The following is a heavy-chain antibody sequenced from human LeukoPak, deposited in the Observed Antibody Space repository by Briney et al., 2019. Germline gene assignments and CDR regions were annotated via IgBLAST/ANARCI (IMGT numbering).Heavy chain of an antibody. CDR1: GYSFTSYW. Sequence: GESLKISFKGSGYSFTSYWIGWVRQMPGKGLEWMVIIYPGDADTRYSPSFQGQVTISADKSISTAYLQWSSLKASDTAMYYCARIGYSSGWYEGFSWFDPWGQGTLVTVSS. D-gene: IGHD6-19*01. V-gene: IGHV5-51*01. CDR3: ARIGYSSGWYEGFSWFDP. J-gene: IGHJ5*02. CDR2: IYPGDADT.